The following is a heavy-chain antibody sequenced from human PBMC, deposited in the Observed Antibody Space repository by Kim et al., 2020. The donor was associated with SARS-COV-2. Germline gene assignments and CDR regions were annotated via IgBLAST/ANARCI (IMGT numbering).Heavy chain of an antibody. J-gene: IGHJ3*02. Sequence: ASVKVSCKASGYTFTGYYMHWVRQAPGQGLEWMGWINPNSGGTNYAQKFQGRVTMTRDTSISTAYMELSRLRSDDTAVYYCARGGGAARPRAAFDIWGQGTMVTVSS. D-gene: IGHD6-6*01. CDR2: INPNSGGT. CDR1: GYTFTGYY. CDR3: ARGGGAARPRAAFDI. V-gene: IGHV1-2*02.